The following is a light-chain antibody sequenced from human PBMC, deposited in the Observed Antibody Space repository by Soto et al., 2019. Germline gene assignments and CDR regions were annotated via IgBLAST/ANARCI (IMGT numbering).Light chain of an antibody. V-gene: IGKV3-20*01. CDR3: QQYVTAPWA. CDR1: QSVNSNY. CDR2: DTS. J-gene: IGKJ1*01. Sequence: EIVLMQSPGTLSLSPGEGATLSCRASQSVNSNYLAWYQQKPGQAPTVLIFDTSRRATGVPGRFSGSGSGTDFTLTISRLEPDDSAVYYCQQYVTAPWAFGQGTKVAIE.